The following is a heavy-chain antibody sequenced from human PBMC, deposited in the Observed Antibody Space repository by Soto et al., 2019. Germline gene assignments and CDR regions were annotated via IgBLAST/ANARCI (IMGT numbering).Heavy chain of an antibody. CDR2: IYYSGST. V-gene: IGHV4-59*01. CDR3: ARALRFLEWLDGMDV. Sequence: ASETLSLTCTVSGGSISSYYWSWIRQPPGKGLEWIGYIYYSGSTNYNPSLKSRVTISVDTSKNQFSLKLSSVTAADTAVYYCARALRFLEWLDGMDVWGQGTTVTVSS. CDR1: GGSISSYY. D-gene: IGHD3-3*01. J-gene: IGHJ6*02.